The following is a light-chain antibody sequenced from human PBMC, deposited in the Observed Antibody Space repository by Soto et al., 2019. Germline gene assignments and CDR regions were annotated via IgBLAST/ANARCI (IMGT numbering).Light chain of an antibody. V-gene: IGKV1-5*03. CDR1: QNVSNW. Sequence: DVEMTQSPSTLPTSIGDRVTINCRASQNVSNWLAWYQQKPGKAPKLLIYKASRLKSGVPSRFSASGSETDFTLTINSLQSDDFATYFCQQYSKESTFGQGTKLEIK. CDR2: KAS. J-gene: IGKJ2*01. CDR3: QQYSKEST.